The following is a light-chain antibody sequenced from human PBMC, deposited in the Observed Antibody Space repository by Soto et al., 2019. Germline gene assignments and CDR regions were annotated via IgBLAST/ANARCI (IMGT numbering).Light chain of an antibody. J-gene: IGKJ1*01. CDR2: KAT. CDR3: QQDETFSPLT. CDR1: QRLDTW. Sequence: DIQMTQSPSTLSASLGDRVTITCRARQRLDTWVAWYQQKPGTAPKLLVYKATILQSGVPSRFSGSGSGTECTLAISNLQPDDFATYYGQQDETFSPLTFGPGPKVDIK. V-gene: IGKV1-5*03.